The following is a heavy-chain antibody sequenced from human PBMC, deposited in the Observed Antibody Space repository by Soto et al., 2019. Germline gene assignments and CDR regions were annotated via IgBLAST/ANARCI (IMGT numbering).Heavy chain of an antibody. V-gene: IGHV4-34*01. CDR2: VNLSGNT. J-gene: IGHJ4*02. CDR1: GASFSPYH. D-gene: IGHD3-16*01. Sequence: TSETLSLTCAIYGASFSPYHWSWIRQSPGKGLEWIGEVNLSGNTYYNPSFKTRVTMSVDASKNQFSLKMGSLTAADTAIYYCARSPTFYNYVWGNSTYWGQGALVTASS. CDR3: ARSPTFYNYVWGNSTY.